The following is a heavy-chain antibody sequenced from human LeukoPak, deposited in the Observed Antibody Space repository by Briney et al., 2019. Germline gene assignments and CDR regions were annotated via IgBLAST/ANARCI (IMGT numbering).Heavy chain of an antibody. J-gene: IGHJ6*03. CDR2: INHSGST. D-gene: IGHD3-10*01. CDR1: GGSFSGYY. CDR3: ARGGAEWGVDGPGIIELKYYYYMDV. V-gene: IGHV4-34*01. Sequence: SETLSLTCAVYGGSFSGYYWSWIRQPPGKGLEWIGEINHSGSTNYNPSLKSRVTISVDTSKNQFSLKLSSVTAADTAVYYCARGGAEWGVDGPGIIELKYYYYMDVWGKGTTVTVSS.